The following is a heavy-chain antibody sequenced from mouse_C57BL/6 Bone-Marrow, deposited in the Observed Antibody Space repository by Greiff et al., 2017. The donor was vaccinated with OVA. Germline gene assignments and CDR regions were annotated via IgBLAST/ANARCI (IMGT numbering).Heavy chain of an antibody. CDR3: ARSGVITTGVAEGYFDY. V-gene: IGHV1-52*01. CDR1: GYTFTSYW. J-gene: IGHJ2*01. Sequence: QVQLQQPGAELVRPGSSVKLSCKASGYTFTSYWMHWVKQRPIQGLEWIGNIDPSDSETHYNQKFKDKATLTVDKSSSTAYMQLSSLTSEDSAVYYCARSGVITTGVAEGYFDYWGQGTTLTVSS. D-gene: IGHD1-1*01. CDR2: IDPSDSET.